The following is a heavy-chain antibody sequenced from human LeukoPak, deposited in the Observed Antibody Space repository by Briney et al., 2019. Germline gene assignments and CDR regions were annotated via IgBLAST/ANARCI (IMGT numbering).Heavy chain of an antibody. J-gene: IGHJ4*02. V-gene: IGHV4-34*01. CDR2: IHPSGSI. D-gene: IGHD3-16*02. CDR1: GGSFSGYY. CDR3: ARGADPYKIAY. Sequence: PSETLSLTCAVYGGSFSGYYWSWIRQSPGKGLEWIGEIHPSGSIHYNPSLESRINISPDTSKNQFSLKLSPVTTADTALYYCARGADPYKIAYWGPGTLVTVSS.